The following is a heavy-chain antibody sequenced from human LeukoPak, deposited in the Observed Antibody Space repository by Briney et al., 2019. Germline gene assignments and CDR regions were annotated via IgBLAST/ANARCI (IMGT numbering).Heavy chain of an antibody. D-gene: IGHD5/OR15-5a*01. Sequence: ASVKVSCKASGYTFTGYYMHWVRQAPGQGLEWMGWINPNSGGTNYAQKFQGRVTMTRDTSISTAYMELSRLRSDDTAVYYCARVYARRYYFDYWGQETLVTVSS. CDR3: ARVYARRYYFDY. V-gene: IGHV1-2*02. J-gene: IGHJ4*02. CDR2: INPNSGGT. CDR1: GYTFTGYY.